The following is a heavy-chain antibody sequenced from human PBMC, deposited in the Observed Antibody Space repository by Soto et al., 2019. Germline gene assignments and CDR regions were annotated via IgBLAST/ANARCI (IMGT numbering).Heavy chain of an antibody. V-gene: IGHV4-4*02. CDR2: IHHSGST. J-gene: IGHJ5*02. D-gene: IGHD2-2*01. Sequence: SETLSLTCAVSGGSISSSNWWNWVRQPPGKGLEWIGDIHHSGSTNYNPSLKSRVTISADKSKNQFSPKLNSVTAADTAVYYCARVRQGCSSTSCYFDPWGQGTLVTVSS. CDR3: ARVRQGCSSTSCYFDP. CDR1: GGSISSSNW.